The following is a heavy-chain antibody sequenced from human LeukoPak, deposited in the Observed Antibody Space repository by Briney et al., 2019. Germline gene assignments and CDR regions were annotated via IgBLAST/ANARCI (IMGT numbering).Heavy chain of an antibody. D-gene: IGHD6-13*01. Sequence: GGSLRLSCAASGFTFSSYAMHWVRQAPGKGLEWVAVISYDGSNNYYADSVKGRFTISRDNSKNTLYLQMNSLRAEDTAVYYCAAGYSSSWVAFDYWGQGTLVTVSS. CDR2: ISYDGSNN. CDR1: GFTFSSYA. CDR3: AAGYSSSWVAFDY. V-gene: IGHV3-30-3*01. J-gene: IGHJ4*02.